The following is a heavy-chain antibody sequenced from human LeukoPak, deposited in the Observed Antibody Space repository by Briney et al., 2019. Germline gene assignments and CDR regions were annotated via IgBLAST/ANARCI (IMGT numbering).Heavy chain of an antibody. CDR3: ARDDGILRFDP. J-gene: IGHJ5*02. Sequence: GGSLRLSCAASGFTFSNYFMSLVRQAPGKGLEWVANIKQDGSEKYYVDSAKGRFTISRDNAKNSLYLQMNSLRAEDTAVYYCARDDGILRFDPWGQGTLVTVSS. D-gene: IGHD1-14*01. CDR2: IKQDGSEK. CDR1: GFTFSNYF. V-gene: IGHV3-7*01.